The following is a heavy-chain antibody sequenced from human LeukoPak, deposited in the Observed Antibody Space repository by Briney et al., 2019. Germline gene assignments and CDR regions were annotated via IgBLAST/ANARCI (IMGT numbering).Heavy chain of an antibody. CDR3: ARDPLVTSGNFDY. CDR2: ISVSSNYI. V-gene: IGHV3-21*01. J-gene: IGHJ4*02. D-gene: IGHD3-10*01. CDR1: GFTFSRYS. Sequence: PGGSLRLSCAASGFTFSRYSMNWVRQAPGKGLEWVSSISVSSNYIYYADSVKGRFTISRDNAKNSVYLQLNSLRAEDTAVYFCARDPLVTSGNFDYWRQGTLVTVSS.